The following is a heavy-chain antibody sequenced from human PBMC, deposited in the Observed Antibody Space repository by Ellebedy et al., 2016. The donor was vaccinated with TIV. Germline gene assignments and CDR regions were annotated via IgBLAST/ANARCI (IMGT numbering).Heavy chain of an antibody. CDR1: GFTFSPYA. Sequence: GESLKISCAASGFTFSPYAMAWVRQAQGRGLVWVSRINSDGSSTNYADSVKGRFTISRDNAKNTLYLQMNSLRAEDTAVYYCACSRTFDYWGQGTLVTVSS. V-gene: IGHV3-74*01. CDR3: ACSRTFDY. D-gene: IGHD6-19*01. J-gene: IGHJ4*02. CDR2: INSDGSST.